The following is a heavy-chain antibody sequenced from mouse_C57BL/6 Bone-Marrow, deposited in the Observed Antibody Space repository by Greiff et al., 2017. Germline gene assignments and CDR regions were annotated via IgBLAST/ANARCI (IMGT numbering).Heavy chain of an antibody. D-gene: IGHD2-1*01. V-gene: IGHV1-72*01. CDR3: ARGLDGNYRAWFAY. CDR1: GYTFTSYW. J-gene: IGHJ3*01. Sequence: QVQLQQPGAELVKPGASVKLSCKASGYTFTSYWMHWVKQRPGRGLEWIGRIDPNGGGTKYNEKFKSKATVTVAKPSSTAYMQLSSLTSEDSAVYYCARGLDGNYRAWFAYWGQGTLVTVSA. CDR2: IDPNGGGT.